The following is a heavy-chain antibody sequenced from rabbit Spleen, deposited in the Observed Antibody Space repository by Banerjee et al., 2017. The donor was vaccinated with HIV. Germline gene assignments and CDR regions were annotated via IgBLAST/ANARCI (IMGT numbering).Heavy chain of an antibody. CDR3: ARASVAFNGYVYAYYYGMDL. V-gene: IGHV1S40*01. J-gene: IGHJ6*01. CDR1: GVSFSLSSY. Sequence: QSLEESGGDLVKPGASLTLTCTASGVSFSLSSYMCWVRQAPGKGLEWIACIDAGSTGDTYYATWAKGRFTISKTSSTTVTLQMTSLTAADTATYFCARASVAFNGYVYAYYYGMDLWGQGTLVTVS. CDR2: IDAGSTGDT. D-gene: IGHD6-1*01.